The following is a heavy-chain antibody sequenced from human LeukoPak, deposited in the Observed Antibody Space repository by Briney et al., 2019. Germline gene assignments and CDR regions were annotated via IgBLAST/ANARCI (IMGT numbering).Heavy chain of an antibody. CDR2: VYYSGNT. Sequence: SETLSLTCTVSGDSISSSSYFWGWIRQPPGKGLEWIASVYYSGNTYYNPSLKSRFTISVDTSKNQFSLRLTSVTAADTAVYYCARVARYGGYTQYFQPWGQGTLVTVSS. D-gene: IGHD4-23*01. CDR1: GDSISSSSYF. J-gene: IGHJ1*01. CDR3: ARVARYGGYTQYFQP. V-gene: IGHV4-39*07.